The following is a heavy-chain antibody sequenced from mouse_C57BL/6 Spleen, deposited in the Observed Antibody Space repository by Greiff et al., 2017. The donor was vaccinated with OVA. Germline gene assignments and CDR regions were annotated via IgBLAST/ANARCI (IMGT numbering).Heavy chain of an antibody. CDR3: TLSTMVTRAWFAY. CDR2: IRNKANNHAT. D-gene: IGHD2-2*01. J-gene: IGHJ3*01. Sequence: EVQVVESGGGLVQPGGSMKLSCAASGFTFSDAWMDWVRQSPGQGLEWVAEIRNKANNHATYYAESVKGRFTISRDDSKSSVYLQMNSLRAEDTGIYYCTLSTMVTRAWFAYWGQGTLVTVSA. V-gene: IGHV6-6*01. CDR1: GFTFSDAW.